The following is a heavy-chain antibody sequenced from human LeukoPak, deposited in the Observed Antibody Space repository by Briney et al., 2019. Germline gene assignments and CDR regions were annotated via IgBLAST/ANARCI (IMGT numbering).Heavy chain of an antibody. CDR2: TYYRSKWYN. Sequence: SQTLSLTGAISGDSVSSNSVAWNWIRQSPSRGLEWLGRTYYRSKWYNDFAVSVKSRISINPDASKNQFSLQLNSVTPEDTAVYYCARDSSGWYWWYFDLWGRGTLVTVSS. CDR1: GDSVSSNSVA. CDR3: ARDSSGWYWWYFDL. D-gene: IGHD6-19*01. V-gene: IGHV6-1*01. J-gene: IGHJ2*01.